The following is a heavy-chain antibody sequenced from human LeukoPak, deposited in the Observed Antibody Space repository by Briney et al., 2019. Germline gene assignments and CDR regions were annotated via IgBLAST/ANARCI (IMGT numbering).Heavy chain of an antibody. D-gene: IGHD6-13*01. CDR1: GFTFSDYY. Sequence: GGSLRLSCAASGFTFSDYYMSWIRQAPGKGLEWVSYISSSSSYTNYADSVKGRFTISRDNAKNSLYLQMNSLRAEDTAVYYCARAPGIAAAGNDLDYWGQGTLVTVSS. J-gene: IGHJ4*02. CDR3: ARAPGIAAAGNDLDY. V-gene: IGHV3-11*05. CDR2: ISSSSSYT.